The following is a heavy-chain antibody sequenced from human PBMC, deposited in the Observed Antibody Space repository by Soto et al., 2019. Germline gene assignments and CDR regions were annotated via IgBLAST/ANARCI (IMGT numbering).Heavy chain of an antibody. CDR1: GFTFTTYA. CDR3: ARDQCFGGGRSCYDFDF. Sequence: QVQLVESGGGVVQPGRSLRLSCAASGFTFTTYAIHWVRQAPGKGLEWVAVISNDGRGKYYADSVKGRFTISRDNSKNTLYLQMNSLRSDDTAVYYCARDQCFGGGRSCYDFDFWGQGPLVTVSS. CDR2: ISNDGRGK. D-gene: IGHD2-15*01. V-gene: IGHV3-30*04. J-gene: IGHJ4*02.